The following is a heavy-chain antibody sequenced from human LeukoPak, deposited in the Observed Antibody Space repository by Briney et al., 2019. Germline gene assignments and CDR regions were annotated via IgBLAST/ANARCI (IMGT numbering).Heavy chain of an antibody. V-gene: IGHV3-74*01. Sequence: GGSLRLSCAASGFTFSYYWMHWVRQAPGEGVVWVSRINSDGSSPSYADSVKGRFTISRDNAKNTLYLQMNSLRVEDTAVYYCVRDGGLNAFDIWGQGTMVTVSS. J-gene: IGHJ3*02. CDR2: INSDGSSP. CDR3: VRDGGLNAFDI. CDR1: GFTFSYYW.